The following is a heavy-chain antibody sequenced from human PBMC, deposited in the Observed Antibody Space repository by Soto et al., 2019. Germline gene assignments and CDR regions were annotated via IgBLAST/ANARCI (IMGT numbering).Heavy chain of an antibody. Sequence: SETLSLTCTVSGGSINSGDYSWTWIRQPPGKGLEWIGYIYHTGTTYYNMSLKSRVTISVDRSKNQFSLTLTSVTAADTAVYYCVRGWWEREGYVMDVWGQGTTVTVSS. CDR2: IYHTGTT. J-gene: IGHJ6*02. D-gene: IGHD1-26*01. CDR3: VRGWWEREGYVMDV. V-gene: IGHV4-30-2*01. CDR1: GGSINSGDYS.